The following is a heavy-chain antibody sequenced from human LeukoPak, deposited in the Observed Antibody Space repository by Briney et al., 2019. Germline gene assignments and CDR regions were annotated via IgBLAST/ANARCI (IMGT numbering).Heavy chain of an antibody. Sequence: LSETLSLTCTVSGGSISSSSYYWSWIRQPPGKGLEWIGYIYYRGSTNYNPSLKSRVTFSVDTSKNQFSLKLNSVTAADTAVYYCARGGDYGDLRYFDYWGQGTLVTVSS. CDR3: ARGGDYGDLRYFDY. J-gene: IGHJ4*02. V-gene: IGHV4-61*01. CDR1: GGSISSSSYY. D-gene: IGHD4-17*01. CDR2: IYYRGST.